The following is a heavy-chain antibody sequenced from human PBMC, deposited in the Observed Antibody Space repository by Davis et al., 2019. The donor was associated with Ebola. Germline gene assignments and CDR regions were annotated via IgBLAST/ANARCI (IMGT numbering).Heavy chain of an antibody. Sequence: GESLKISCAASGFTFSNFGMHWVRQVPGNGLEWVAFIRYDGSNKYYADSVKGRFIISRDNSKNTLYLQMNSLRAEDTAVYYCAKVLSYSSGYFYYYYGMDVWGQGTTVTVSS. CDR2: IRYDGSNK. CDR1: GFTFSNFG. V-gene: IGHV3-30*02. CDR3: AKVLSYSSGYFYYYYGMDV. D-gene: IGHD3-22*01. J-gene: IGHJ6*02.